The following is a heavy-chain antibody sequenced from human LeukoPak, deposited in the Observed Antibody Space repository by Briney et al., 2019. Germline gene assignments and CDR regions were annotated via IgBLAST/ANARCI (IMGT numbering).Heavy chain of an antibody. CDR2: IIPIFGTA. Sequence: ASVKVSCKASGYTFTSYAMNWVRQAPGQGLEWMGGIIPIFGTANYAQKFQGRVTITADESTSTAYMELSSLRSEDTAVYYCARGRGITGTTEHWGQGTLVTVSS. J-gene: IGHJ1*01. D-gene: IGHD1-7*01. V-gene: IGHV1-69*13. CDR1: GYTFTSYA. CDR3: ARGRGITGTTEH.